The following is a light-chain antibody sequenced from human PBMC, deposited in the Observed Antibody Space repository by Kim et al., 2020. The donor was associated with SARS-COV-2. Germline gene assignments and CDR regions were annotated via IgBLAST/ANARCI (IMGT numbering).Light chain of an antibody. CDR3: KQFKFSPPT. CDR1: QGIGTS. CDR2: GTS. J-gene: IGKJ1*01. V-gene: IGKV1-13*02. Sequence: AIQLAQSPSSLSASVGDRVTITCRASQGIGTSLAWYRQRPGKAPQLLMEGTSTLESGVPSGFTGSGSGTDFILTIRSLQPEDFPTYYCKQFKFSPPTFAQGTKGNIK.